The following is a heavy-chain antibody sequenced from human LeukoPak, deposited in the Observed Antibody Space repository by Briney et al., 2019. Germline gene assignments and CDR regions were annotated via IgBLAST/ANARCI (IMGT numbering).Heavy chain of an antibody. Sequence: ASVKVSCKASGYTFTGYCMHWVRQAPGQGREWMGWINPNIGGTNYAKKCQGRVTMTRDASISPAYMELSRLRSDDTAVYYCARDQGYCSSTSCFDAGYWGQGNLVTVSS. J-gene: IGHJ4*02. D-gene: IGHD2-2*01. CDR1: GYTFTGYC. V-gene: IGHV1-2*02. CDR3: ARDQGYCSSTSCFDAGY. CDR2: INPNIGGT.